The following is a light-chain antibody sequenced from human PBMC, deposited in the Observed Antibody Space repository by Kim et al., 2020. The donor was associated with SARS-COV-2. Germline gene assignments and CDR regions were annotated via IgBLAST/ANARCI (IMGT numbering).Light chain of an antibody. V-gene: IGLV2-14*01. Sequence: LTQPASVSGSPGQSITISCTGTSSDVGGYNYVSWYQQHPGKAPKFMIYEVSNRPSGVSNRFSGSKSGNTASLTISGLQAEDEADYYCSSYTSSGTLVFGGGTQLTVL. CDR2: EVS. CDR3: SSYTSSGTLV. J-gene: IGLJ2*01. CDR1: SSDVGGYNY.